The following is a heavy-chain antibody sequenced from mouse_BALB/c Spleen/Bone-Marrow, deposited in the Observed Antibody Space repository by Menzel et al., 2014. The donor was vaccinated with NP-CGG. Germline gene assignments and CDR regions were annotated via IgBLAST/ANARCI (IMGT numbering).Heavy chain of an antibody. Sequence: EVQLQESGAELVRSGASVELSCTASGFNIKDYYMHWVKQRPEQGLEWIGWIDPENGDTEYAPKFQGKATMTADTSSNTAYLQLSSLISEDTAVYYCNGNYYAMDYWGQGTSVTVSS. D-gene: IGHD2-1*01. CDR2: IDPENGDT. CDR3: NGNYYAMDY. V-gene: IGHV14-4*02. J-gene: IGHJ4*01. CDR1: GFNIKDYY.